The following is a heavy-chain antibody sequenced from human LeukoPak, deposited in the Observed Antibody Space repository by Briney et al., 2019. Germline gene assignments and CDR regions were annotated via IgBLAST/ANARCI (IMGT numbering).Heavy chain of an antibody. CDR3: ARRLIVVVPAATNPYYYYYMDV. Sequence: ASVKVSCKASGYTFTGYYMHWVRQAPGQGLEWMGWINPNSGGTNYAQKLQGRVTMTTDTSTSTAYMELRSLRSDDTAVYYCARRLIVVVPAATNPYYYYYMDVWGKGTTVTISS. CDR1: GYTFTGYY. D-gene: IGHD2-2*01. V-gene: IGHV1-2*02. CDR2: INPNSGGT. J-gene: IGHJ6*03.